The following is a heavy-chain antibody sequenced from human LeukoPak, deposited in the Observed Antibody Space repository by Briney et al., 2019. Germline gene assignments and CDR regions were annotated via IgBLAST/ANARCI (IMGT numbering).Heavy chain of an antibody. CDR2: ISHSGST. J-gene: IGHJ5*02. CDR3: ARMTTANWFDP. CDR1: GGSIGGSAYY. Sequence: SETLSLTCTVSGGSIGGSAYYWAWIRQPPGKGLEWMGSISHSGSTYDNPSLKSRVTISVNTSKNQFSLKLKSVTAADTAVYHCARMTTANWFDPWGQGTLVAVSS. D-gene: IGHD4-17*01. V-gene: IGHV4-39*07.